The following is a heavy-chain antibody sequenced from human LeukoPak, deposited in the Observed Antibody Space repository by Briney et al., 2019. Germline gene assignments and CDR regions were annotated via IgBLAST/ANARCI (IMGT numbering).Heavy chain of an antibody. CDR2: ISGGGGRT. CDR1: GITLSNYG. J-gene: IGHJ4*02. D-gene: IGHD3-22*01. V-gene: IGHV3-23*01. Sequence: GGSLRLSCAVSGITLSNYGMSWVRQAPGKGLEWVAGISGGGGRTTYADSVKGRCTISRDNPKNTLYLQMSSLRVEDTAVYFCARRGVVIRVILVGFHKEAYYFDSWGQGALVTVSS. CDR3: ARRGVVIRVILVGFHKEAYYFDS.